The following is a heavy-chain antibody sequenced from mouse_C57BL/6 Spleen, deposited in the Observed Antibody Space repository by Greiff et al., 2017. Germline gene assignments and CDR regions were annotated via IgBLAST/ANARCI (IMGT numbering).Heavy chain of an antibody. CDR3: ARQFYDYDVMDY. CDR1: GFTFSSYG. Sequence: EVMLVESGGDLVKPGGSLKLSCAASGFTFSSYGMSWVRQTPDKRLEWVATISSGGSYTYYPDSVKGRFTISRDNAKNTLYLQMSSLKSEDTAMYYCARQFYDYDVMDYGGQGTSVTVSS. V-gene: IGHV5-6*01. J-gene: IGHJ4*01. CDR2: ISSGGSYT. D-gene: IGHD2-4*01.